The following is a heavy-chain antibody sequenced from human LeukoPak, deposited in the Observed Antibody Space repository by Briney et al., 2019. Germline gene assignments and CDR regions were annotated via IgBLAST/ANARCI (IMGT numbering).Heavy chain of an antibody. D-gene: IGHD3-10*01. J-gene: IGHJ6*03. V-gene: IGHV4-39*07. Sequence: MASETLSLTCTVSGGSISSSSYYWSWVRQPPGKGLEWIGEIYHSGSTNYNPSLKSRVTISVDKSKNQFSLKLSSVTAADTAVYYCARVITMVRGVTRYYYYYYMDVWGKGTTVTVSS. CDR1: GGSISSSSYY. CDR3: ARVITMVRGVTRYYYYYYMDV. CDR2: IYHSGST.